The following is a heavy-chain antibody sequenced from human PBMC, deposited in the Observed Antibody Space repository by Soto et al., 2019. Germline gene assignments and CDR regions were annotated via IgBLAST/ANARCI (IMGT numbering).Heavy chain of an antibody. CDR1: GFTFSSYW. D-gene: IGHD6-19*01. J-gene: IGHJ4*02. CDR2: INSDGSST. CDR3: TRGYSSLIGAS. Sequence: EMQLVESGGGLVQPGGSLRLSCAASGFTFSSYWMHWVRQAPGKGLVWVSRINSDGSSTAYADSVKGRFTISRDNAKNTLYLQMNSLRAEDTAVYYCTRGYSSLIGASWGQGTLVTVSS. V-gene: IGHV3-74*01.